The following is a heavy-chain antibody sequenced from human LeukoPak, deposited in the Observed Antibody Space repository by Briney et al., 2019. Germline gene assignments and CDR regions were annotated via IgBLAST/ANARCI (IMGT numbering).Heavy chain of an antibody. CDR1: GGSISSYY. J-gene: IGHJ6*02. V-gene: IGHV4-59*01. Sequence: SETLSLTCTVSGGSISSYYWTWIRQSPGKGLEWIGYIYYSGSTNYNPSLKSRVTILVDTSKNQFSLNLSSVTAADTAVYYCARATPRDSYYYYYGLDVWGQGATVTVSS. CDR2: IYYSGST. CDR3: ARATPRDSYYYYYGLDV. D-gene: IGHD5-24*01.